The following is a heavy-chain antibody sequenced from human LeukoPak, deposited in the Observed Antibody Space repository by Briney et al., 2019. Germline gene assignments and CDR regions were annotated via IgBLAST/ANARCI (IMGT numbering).Heavy chain of an antibody. CDR2: ISYDGSNK. J-gene: IGHJ6*02. Sequence: GSLRISCAASGFTFSSYGMHWVLQAPGKGLEWVAVISYDGSNKYYADSVKGRFTISRDNSKNTLYLQMNSLRAEDTAVYYCAKDARVGATSYYYYGMDVWGQGTTVTVSS. CDR3: AKDARVGATSYYYYGMDV. V-gene: IGHV3-30*18. CDR1: GFTFSSYG. D-gene: IGHD1-26*01.